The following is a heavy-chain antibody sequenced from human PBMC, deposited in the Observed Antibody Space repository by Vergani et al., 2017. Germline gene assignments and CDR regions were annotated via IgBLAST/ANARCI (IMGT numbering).Heavy chain of an antibody. CDR2: VKSDGNSA. CDR3: AGPQGTSAYYYGGFDY. J-gene: IGHJ4*02. V-gene: IGHV3-74*03. CDR1: GFTLGQYW. D-gene: IGHD3-22*01. Sequence: EVQLVESGGGLVQPGGSLRLSCAASGFTLGQYWMHWVRQTPGTGLEWVSRVKSDGNSAMYADSVKGRFTISRDNSKNTLSLQMNSLTAEDTAIYYCAGPQGTSAYYYGGFDYWGQGILVTVSS.